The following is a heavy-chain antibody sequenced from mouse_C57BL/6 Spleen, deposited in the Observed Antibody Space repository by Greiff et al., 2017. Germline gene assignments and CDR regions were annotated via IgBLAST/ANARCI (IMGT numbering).Heavy chain of an antibody. J-gene: IGHJ3*01. Sequence: QVHVKQPGAELVKPGASVKLSCKASGYTFTSYWMHWVKQRPGRGLEWIGRIDPNSGGTKYNEKFKSKATLTVDKPSSTAYMQLSSLTSEDSAVYYCARGPFYDGYPAWFAYWGQGTLVTVSA. CDR2: IDPNSGGT. D-gene: IGHD2-3*01. CDR3: ARGPFYDGYPAWFAY. CDR1: GYTFTSYW. V-gene: IGHV1-72*01.